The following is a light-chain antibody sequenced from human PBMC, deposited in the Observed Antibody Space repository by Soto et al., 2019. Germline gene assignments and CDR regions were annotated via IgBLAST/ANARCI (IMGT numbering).Light chain of an antibody. CDR3: ASGGAAAEDSLSSPFYV. Sequence: QSVLTQPPSVSEAPRQRVTISCSGSSSNIGENYVNWYQQVPGKAPKLLLYHDDLRPSGVSDRFSGSKSGTSASLAISGLQSEDEADYYCASGGAAAEDSLSSPFYVFGTGTKLTVL. V-gene: IGLV1-36*01. J-gene: IGLJ1*01. CDR2: HDD. CDR1: SSNIGENY.